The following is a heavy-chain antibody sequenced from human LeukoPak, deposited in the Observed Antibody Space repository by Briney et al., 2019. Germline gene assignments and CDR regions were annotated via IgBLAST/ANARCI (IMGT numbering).Heavy chain of an antibody. D-gene: IGHD3-22*01. CDR1: GCTFTGYY. CDR2: INPNNGGT. J-gene: IGHJ4*02. Sequence: ASVKVSCKASGCTFTGYYLHWVRQAPGQGLEWIGWINPNNGGTNYAQKFQDRVTMTRDTSISTAYMELSRLTSDDTAVYYCARDQNFHDSGGYYGIESWGQGTLVTVSS. V-gene: IGHV1-2*02. CDR3: ARDQNFHDSGGYYGIES.